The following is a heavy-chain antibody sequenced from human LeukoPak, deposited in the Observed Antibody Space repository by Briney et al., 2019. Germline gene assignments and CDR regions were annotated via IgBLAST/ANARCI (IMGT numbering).Heavy chain of an antibody. CDR3: ARDPQLGPFDY. Sequence: SETLSLTCTVSGGSITSSYWSWIRQPAGKGLEWIGRIYTSGRTNYNPSLKSRVTMSVDTSKKQFSLKLSSVTAADTAVYYCARDPQLGPFDYWGQGTLVTVSS. CDR2: IYTSGRT. CDR1: GGSITSSY. D-gene: IGHD6-6*01. J-gene: IGHJ4*02. V-gene: IGHV4-4*07.